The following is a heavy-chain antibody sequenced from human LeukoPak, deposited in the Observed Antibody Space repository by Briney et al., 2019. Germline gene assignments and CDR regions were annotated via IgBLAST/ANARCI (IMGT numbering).Heavy chain of an antibody. D-gene: IGHD2-2*01. V-gene: IGHV1-69*05. J-gene: IGHJ4*02. CDR1: GGTFSSYA. CDR3: ARVSGVVPAAPFDY. Sequence: GASVKVSCKASGGTFSSYAISWVRQAPGQGLEWMGGIIPIFGTANYAQKFQGRVTITTDESTSTAYMELSSLRSEDTAVYYCARVSGVVPAAPFDYWGQGTLVTVSS. CDR2: IIPIFGTA.